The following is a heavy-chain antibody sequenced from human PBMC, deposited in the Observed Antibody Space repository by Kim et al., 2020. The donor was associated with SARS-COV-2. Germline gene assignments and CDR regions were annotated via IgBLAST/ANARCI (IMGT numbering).Heavy chain of an antibody. CDR1: GFTFSSYG. D-gene: IGHD3-9*01. CDR2: IWYDGSNK. Sequence: GGSLRLSCAASGFTFSSYGMHWVRQAPGKGLEWVAVIWYDGSNKYYADSVKGRFTISRDNSKNTLYLQMNSLRAEDTAVHYCTKGAYYDILTGLDYWGQGTLVTFSS. CDR3: TKGAYYDILTGLDY. J-gene: IGHJ4*02. V-gene: IGHV3-33*06.